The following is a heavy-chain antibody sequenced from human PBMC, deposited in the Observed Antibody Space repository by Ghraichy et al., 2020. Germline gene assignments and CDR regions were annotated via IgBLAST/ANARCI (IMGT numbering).Heavy chain of an antibody. J-gene: IGHJ6*02. V-gene: IGHV1-8*01. CDR1: GYTFTSYD. Sequence: ASVKGSCKASGYTFTSYDINWVRQATGQGLEWMGWMNPNSGNTGYAQKFQGRVTMTRNTSISTAYMELSSLRSEDTAVYYCARGSPRGGVFYYYGMDVWGQGTTVTVSS. CDR3: ARGSPRGGVFYYYGMDV. D-gene: IGHD3-10*01. CDR2: MNPNSGNT.